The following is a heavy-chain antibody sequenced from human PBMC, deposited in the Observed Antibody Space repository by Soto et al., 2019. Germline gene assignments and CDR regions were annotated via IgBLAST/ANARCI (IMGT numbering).Heavy chain of an antibody. J-gene: IGHJ4*02. CDR1: GFTFSVYA. Sequence: EVRLLESGGGLVQPGGSLRLSCAASGFTFSVYAMSWVRQAPGKGLEWVSGISGSGDSTHYADSVKGRFTVSRDNSKSMLYLQTHSLRAEDTAIYYCAKALDGGFTYWGQGTLVTVSS. V-gene: IGHV3-23*01. D-gene: IGHD2-15*01. CDR2: ISGSGDST. CDR3: AKALDGGFTY.